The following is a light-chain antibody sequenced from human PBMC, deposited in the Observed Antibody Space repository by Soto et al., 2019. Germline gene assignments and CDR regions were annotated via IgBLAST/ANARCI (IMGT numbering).Light chain of an antibody. V-gene: IGLV1-40*01. CDR2: GNS. J-gene: IGLJ3*02. CDR3: KSYDSSLSGWV. CDR1: SSNIGAGYD. Sequence: QSVLTQPPSVSGAPGQRVTISCTGSSSNIGAGYDVHWYQQRPGTAPKLLIYGNSNRPSGVPDRFSGSKSGTSASLAITGLQAEDEADYYCKSYDSSLSGWVFGGGTKVTVL.